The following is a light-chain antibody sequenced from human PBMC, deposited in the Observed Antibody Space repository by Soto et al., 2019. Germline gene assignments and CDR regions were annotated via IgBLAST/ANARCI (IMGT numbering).Light chain of an antibody. J-gene: IGLJ1*01. Sequence: QSVLTQPASVSGSPGQSITISCTGTSSDVGGYNYVSWYQQHPGKAPKLMIYDVSNRPSGVSNRFSGSKSGNTASLTISGLQAEDEADYSCRSYTSSCTLYVFGTGTKVTVL. V-gene: IGLV2-14*01. CDR1: SSDVGGYNY. CDR2: DVS. CDR3: RSYTSSCTLYV.